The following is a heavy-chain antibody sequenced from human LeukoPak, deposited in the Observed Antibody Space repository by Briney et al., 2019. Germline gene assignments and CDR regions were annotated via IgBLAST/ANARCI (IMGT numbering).Heavy chain of an antibody. CDR3: ARGGTYCSSTSCYDDWFDP. V-gene: IGHV1-2*02. J-gene: IGHJ5*02. D-gene: IGHD2-2*01. Sequence: ASVKVSCKASGYTFTGYYMHWVRQAPGQGLEWMGWINPNSGGTNYAQKFQGRVTMTRDTSISTAYMELSRLRSDDTAVYYCARGGTYCSSTSCYDDWFDPWGQGTLVTVSS. CDR2: INPNSGGT. CDR1: GYTFTGYY.